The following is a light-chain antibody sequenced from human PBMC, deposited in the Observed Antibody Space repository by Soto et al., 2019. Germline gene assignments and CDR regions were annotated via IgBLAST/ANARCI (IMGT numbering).Light chain of an antibody. Sequence: QSALTQPPSASGSPGQSVTISCTGTSSDVGAYNYVSWYQQHPGKAPKLMIYEVTKRPSGVPDRFSGSKSGNTASLTVSGLQAEDEADYYCASYAVDTSLGVVGGGPKLTVL. CDR2: EVT. J-gene: IGLJ3*02. CDR1: SSDVGAYNY. CDR3: ASYAVDTSLGV. V-gene: IGLV2-8*01.